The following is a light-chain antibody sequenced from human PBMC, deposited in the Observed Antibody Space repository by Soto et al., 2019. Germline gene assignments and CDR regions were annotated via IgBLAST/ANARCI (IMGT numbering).Light chain of an antibody. CDR3: QQGSHWPT. J-gene: IGKJ1*01. Sequence: EIVLTQSPATLSLSPGERANLSCRASQTVSSYLAWYQQRPGQAPRLLIYDASNRATGIPGRFSASGSGTDFTLTISSLEPEDFAVYYCQQGSHWPTFGQGTKVEIK. V-gene: IGKV3-11*01. CDR2: DAS. CDR1: QTVSSY.